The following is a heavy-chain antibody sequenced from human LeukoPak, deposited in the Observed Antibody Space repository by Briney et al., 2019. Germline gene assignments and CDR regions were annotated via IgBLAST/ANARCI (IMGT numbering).Heavy chain of an antibody. CDR2: FDPEDGET. V-gene: IGHV1-24*01. CDR3: ATARIVGATTSLDY. CDR1: GYTLTELS. Sequence: ASVKVSCKVSGYTLTELSMRWVRQAPGKGLEWMGGFDPEDGETIYAQKFQGRVTMTEDTSTDTAYMELSSLRSEDTAVYYCATARIVGATTSLDYWGQGTLVTVSS. D-gene: IGHD1-26*01. J-gene: IGHJ4*02.